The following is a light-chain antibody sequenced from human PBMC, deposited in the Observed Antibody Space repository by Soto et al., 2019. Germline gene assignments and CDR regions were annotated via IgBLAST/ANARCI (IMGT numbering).Light chain of an antibody. CDR3: QQYNNWPLLT. V-gene: IGKV3-15*01. CDR2: GAS. Sequence: DIVMTQSPATLSVSPGEGATLSCRASQSVTSSLAWYQQKPGQAPRLLIYGASTRATGVPARFSGSGSGTEFTLTLSSLQSEDFAIYYCQQYNNWPLLTFGGGTTVEIK. CDR1: QSVTSS. J-gene: IGKJ4*01.